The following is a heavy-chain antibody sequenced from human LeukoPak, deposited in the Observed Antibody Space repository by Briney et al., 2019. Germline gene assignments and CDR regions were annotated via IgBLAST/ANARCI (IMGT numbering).Heavy chain of an antibody. CDR2: IDNDGHGI. D-gene: IGHD3-22*01. V-gene: IGHV3-74*03. Sequence: GGSLRLSCAASGFTFSGYWMHWVRQGPEKGLELVSRIDNDGHGILYADSVKGRFTTSRDNAKNTLYLQMNSLRFEDTAVYYCVRGQIGVSVIVHWGQGTLVTVSS. CDR1: GFTFSGYW. CDR3: VRGQIGVSVIVH. J-gene: IGHJ5*02.